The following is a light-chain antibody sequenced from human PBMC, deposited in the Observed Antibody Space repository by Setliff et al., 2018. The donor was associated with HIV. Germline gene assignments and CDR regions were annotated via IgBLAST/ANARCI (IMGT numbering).Light chain of an antibody. CDR1: SGDAGGYNY. V-gene: IGLV2-14*01. Sequence: QSVLTQPASVSGSPGQSITISCTGTSGDAGGYNYVSWYQQHPGKAPKFMIYDVSKRPSGVSNRFSGSKSGNTASLTISGLQAEDEADYYCSSYTSSSTYVFGTGTK. CDR2: DVS. J-gene: IGLJ1*01. CDR3: SSYTSSSTYV.